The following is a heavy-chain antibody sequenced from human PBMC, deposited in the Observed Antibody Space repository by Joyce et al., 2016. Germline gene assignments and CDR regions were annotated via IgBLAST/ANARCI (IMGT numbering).Heavy chain of an antibody. CDR3: AGEPGIRNGMDV. CDR2: IYGDGGI. D-gene: IGHD2-2*02. J-gene: IGHJ6*02. CDR1: GFSVTRNF. Sequence: EVQLVESGGGLVQPGGSLRLSCVGSGFSVTRNFINWVRQAPGKGLEWVSVIYGDGGIYYGDSVKDRFTISRDNSKNTLYLQMHSLGVEDTAVYYCAGEPGIRNGMDVWGQGTTVTVSS. V-gene: IGHV3-66*01.